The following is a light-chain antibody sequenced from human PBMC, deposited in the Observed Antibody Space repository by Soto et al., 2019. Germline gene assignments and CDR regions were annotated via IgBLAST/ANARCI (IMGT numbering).Light chain of an antibody. CDR1: QTISSN. V-gene: IGKV1-39*01. J-gene: IGKJ5*01. Sequence: DIEMTQSPSSLSSSVGDRVTITCRASQTISSNLIWYQQRTGKAPTLLIYASSSLQSGVPPRFSGSGSGTDFTLTISSLQPEDFATYYCQQYYTTPITFGQGTQLEIK. CDR3: QQYYTTPIT. CDR2: ASS.